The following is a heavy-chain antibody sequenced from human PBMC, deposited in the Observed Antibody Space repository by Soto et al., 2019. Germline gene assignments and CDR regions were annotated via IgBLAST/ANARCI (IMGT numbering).Heavy chain of an antibody. CDR3: ATGYPRYFDWLLSY. Sequence: ASVKVCGKVSGYTLTELSIHWVRQAPGKGLEWMGGFDPEDGETIYAQKFQGRVTMAEDTSTDTAYMELSSLRSEDTAVYYCATGYPRYFDWLLSYWGQGTLVTVSS. CDR1: GYTLTELS. J-gene: IGHJ4*02. D-gene: IGHD3-9*01. V-gene: IGHV1-24*01. CDR2: FDPEDGET.